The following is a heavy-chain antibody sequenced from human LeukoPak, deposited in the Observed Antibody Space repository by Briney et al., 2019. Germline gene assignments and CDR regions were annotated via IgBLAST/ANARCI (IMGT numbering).Heavy chain of an antibody. V-gene: IGHV4-39*07. CDR2: IHYSGST. D-gene: IGHD6-19*01. CDR3: ARGGAGDSSGWSGPYYYYYYMDV. J-gene: IGHJ6*03. Sequence: SETLSLTCTVSGGSISSSSYYWGWIRQPPGKGLEWIGSIHYSGSTNYNPSLKSRVTISVDTSKNQFSLKLSSVTAADTAVYYCARGGAGDSSGWSGPYYYYYYMDVWGKGTTVTISS. CDR1: GGSISSSSYY.